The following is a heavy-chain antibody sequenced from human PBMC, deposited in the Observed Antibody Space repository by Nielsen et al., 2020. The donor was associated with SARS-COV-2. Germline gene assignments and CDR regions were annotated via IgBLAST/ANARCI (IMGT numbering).Heavy chain of an antibody. CDR3: ARDSYYDFWSGYYTSYYYYGMDV. CDR2: ISSSSSYI. CDR1: GFTFSSYS. Sequence: LSLTCAASGFTFSSYSMNWVRQAPGKGLEWVSSISSSSSYIYYADSVKGRFTISRDNAKNSLYLQMNSLRAEDTAVYYCARDSYYDFWSGYYTSYYYYGMDVWGQGTTVTVSS. J-gene: IGHJ6*02. V-gene: IGHV3-21*01. D-gene: IGHD3-3*01.